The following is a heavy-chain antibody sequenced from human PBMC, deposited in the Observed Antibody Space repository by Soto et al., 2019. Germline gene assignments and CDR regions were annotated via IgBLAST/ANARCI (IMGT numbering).Heavy chain of an antibody. D-gene: IGHD2-8*01. V-gene: IGHV1-3*05. Sequence: QVQLVQSGSEEKKPGASVRVSCKASGYTFTSFAIHWVRQAPGHRLECMGWINAGNGNTKYSQKFQGXXTXTXXTSASTAYMELSSLRSEDTAVYYCARGGVYSLFDYWGQGTLVTVSS. CDR2: INAGNGNT. CDR3: ARGGVYSLFDY. CDR1: GYTFTSFA. J-gene: IGHJ4*02.